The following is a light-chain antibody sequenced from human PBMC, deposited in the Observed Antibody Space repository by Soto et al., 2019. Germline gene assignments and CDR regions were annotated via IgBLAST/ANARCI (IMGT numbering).Light chain of an antibody. CDR3: QSYDNSLSGSWV. CDR2: DVS. Sequence: QSALTQPASVSGSPGQSITISCTGTSSDVGLYNYVSWYQHHPGKAPKLMIYDVSDRPSGVSNRFSGSKSGNTASLTISGLQAEDEGDYYCQSYDNSLSGSWVFGGGTKLTVL. J-gene: IGLJ3*02. V-gene: IGLV2-14*01. CDR1: SSDVGLYNY.